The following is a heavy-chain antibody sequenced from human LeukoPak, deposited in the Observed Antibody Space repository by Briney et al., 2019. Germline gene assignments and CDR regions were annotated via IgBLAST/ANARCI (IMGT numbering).Heavy chain of an antibody. CDR2: ISYDGSNK. CDR3: AGGGGSYVGYYYFDY. Sequence: PGGSLRLSCAASGFTFSSYAMHWVRQAPGKGLEWVAVISYDGSNKYYADSVKGRFTISRDNSKNTLYLQMNSLRAEDTAVYYCAGGGGSYVGYYYFDYWGQGTLVTVSS. V-gene: IGHV3-30-3*01. J-gene: IGHJ4*02. CDR1: GFTFSSYA. D-gene: IGHD1-26*01.